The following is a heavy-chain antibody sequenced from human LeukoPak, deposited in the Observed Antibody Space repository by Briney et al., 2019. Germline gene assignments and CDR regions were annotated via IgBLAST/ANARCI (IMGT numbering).Heavy chain of an antibody. CDR1: GGSFSGYY. D-gene: IGHD2-2*01. Sequence: MSSETLSLTCAVYGGSFSGYYWSWIRQPPGKGLEWIGYIYYSGNTDYNPSLKSRVTISVDTSKNQFSLKLSSVTAADTAVYYCASLKGYCSSTSCSAYYYGMDVWGQGTTVTVSS. J-gene: IGHJ6*02. CDR3: ASLKGYCSSTSCSAYYYGMDV. V-gene: IGHV4-34*11. CDR2: IYYSGNT.